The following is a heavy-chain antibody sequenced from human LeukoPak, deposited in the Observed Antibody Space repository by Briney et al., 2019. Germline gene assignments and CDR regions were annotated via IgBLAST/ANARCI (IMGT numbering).Heavy chain of an antibody. Sequence: PSETLSLTCTVSGGSISSGSYYWSWIRQPPGKGLEWIGEINHSGSTNYNPSLKSRVTISVDTSKNQFSLKLSSVTAADTAVYYCARLRYYYDSSGYGFFDYWGQGTLVTVSS. CDR1: GGSISSGSYY. CDR2: INHSGST. V-gene: IGHV4-39*07. CDR3: ARLRYYYDSSGYGFFDY. J-gene: IGHJ4*02. D-gene: IGHD3-22*01.